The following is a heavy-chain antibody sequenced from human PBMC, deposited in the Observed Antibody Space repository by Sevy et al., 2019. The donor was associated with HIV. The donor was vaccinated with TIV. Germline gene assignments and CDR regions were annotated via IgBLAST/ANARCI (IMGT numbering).Heavy chain of an antibody. D-gene: IGHD2-2*01. CDR2: INHSGST. CDR3: ARGLNIVVVPAATAGNYYYGMDV. CDR1: GGSFSGYY. J-gene: IGHJ6*02. Sequence: SETLSLTCAVYGGSFSGYYWSWIRQPPGKGLEWIGEINHSGSTNYNPSLKSRVTISVDTSKNQFSLKLSSVTAADTAVYYCARGLNIVVVPAATAGNYYYGMDVWGQGTTVTVSS. V-gene: IGHV4-34*01.